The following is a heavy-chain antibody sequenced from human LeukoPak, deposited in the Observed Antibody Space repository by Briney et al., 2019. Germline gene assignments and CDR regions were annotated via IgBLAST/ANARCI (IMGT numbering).Heavy chain of an antibody. J-gene: IGHJ4*02. Sequence: GGSLRLSCEASGITFNNYWLHWVRQAPGKGLVWVSGVDTDGSGTVYADSVKGRVTVSRDNAKNTLYLQMISLRAEDTAVYYCARGGYSSGLDYWGQGVLVTVSS. V-gene: IGHV3-74*01. CDR1: GITFNNYW. D-gene: IGHD6-19*01. CDR2: VDTDGSGT. CDR3: ARGGYSSGLDY.